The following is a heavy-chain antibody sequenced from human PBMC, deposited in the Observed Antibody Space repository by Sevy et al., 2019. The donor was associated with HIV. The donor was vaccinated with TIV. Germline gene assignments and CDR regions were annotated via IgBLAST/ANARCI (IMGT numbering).Heavy chain of an antibody. J-gene: IGHJ4*02. D-gene: IGHD1-26*01. Sequence: GGSLSLSCAAFGFNFRNSWMAWVRQTPGKGLEFLAEIRQDGYETYYGDSVKGRFTISRDNAKNSLHLQMNSLRAEDTAIYFCVRDKEVGASILDYWGQGTPVTVSS. CDR1: GFNFRNSW. V-gene: IGHV3-7*03. CDR3: VRDKEVGASILDY. CDR2: IRQDGYET.